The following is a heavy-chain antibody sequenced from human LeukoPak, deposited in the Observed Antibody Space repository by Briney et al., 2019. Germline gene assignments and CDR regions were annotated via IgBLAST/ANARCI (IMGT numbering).Heavy chain of an antibody. J-gene: IGHJ3*02. Sequence: GGSLRLSCAASGFPFSNHRMNWVRQPPGKGLERVAYISSSGSSTFYVDSVKGRFTISRDNAKESLYLQMNTLRVEDTALYYCTREDYALDAFDIWGQGTMVTVSS. CDR1: GFPFSNHR. CDR3: TREDYALDAFDI. D-gene: IGHD2-2*01. CDR2: ISSSGSST. V-gene: IGHV3-48*01.